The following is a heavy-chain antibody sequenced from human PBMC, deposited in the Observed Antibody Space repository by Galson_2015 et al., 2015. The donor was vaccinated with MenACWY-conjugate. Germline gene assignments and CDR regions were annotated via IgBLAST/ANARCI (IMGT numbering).Heavy chain of an antibody. D-gene: IGHD2-15*01. J-gene: IGHJ4*02. CDR3: ARDRTVVVVAARITTFDY. Sequence: SLRLSCAASGFTFSSYSMNWVRQAPGKGLEWVSYISSSSSTIYYADSVKGRFTISRDNAKNSLYLQMNSLRAEDTAVYYCARDRTVVVVAARITTFDYWGQGTLVAVSS. V-gene: IGHV3-48*04. CDR2: ISSSSSTI. CDR1: GFTFSSYS.